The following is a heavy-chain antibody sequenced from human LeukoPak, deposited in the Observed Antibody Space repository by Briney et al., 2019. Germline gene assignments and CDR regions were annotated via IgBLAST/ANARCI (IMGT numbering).Heavy chain of an antibody. CDR1: EFTFSSYS. V-gene: IGHV3-21*01. D-gene: IGHD3-10*02. Sequence: GGSLRLSSAASEFTFSSYSMNWVRQAPGKGLEWVSSISSTSTYIYYAVSVKGRFTISRDNAKNSLYLQMNSLRAEDTAVYYCAELGITMIGGVWGKGTTVTISS. CDR3: AELGITMIGGV. J-gene: IGHJ6*04. CDR2: ISSTSTYI.